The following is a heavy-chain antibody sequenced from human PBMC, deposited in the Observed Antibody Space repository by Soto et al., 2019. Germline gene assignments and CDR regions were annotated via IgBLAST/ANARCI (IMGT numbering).Heavy chain of an antibody. CDR3: ARVGTSYARRGLDV. V-gene: IGHV4-31*03. D-gene: IGHD7-27*01. CDR1: GGAIDRGGYY. Sequence: SETLSLTCKVSGGAIDRGGYYWCWIRQHPGKGLEWIGHIYYTGSAYYEPSLRSRVSMSIDTSQNQFSLELISVTAADTAVYYCARVGTSYARRGLDVWGQGTTVTVSS. J-gene: IGHJ6*02. CDR2: IYYTGSA.